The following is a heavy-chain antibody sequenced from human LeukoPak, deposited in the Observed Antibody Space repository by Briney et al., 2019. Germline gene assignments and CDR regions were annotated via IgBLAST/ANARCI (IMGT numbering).Heavy chain of an antibody. Sequence: GASVKVSCKASGYTFTSYGISWVRQAPGQGLEWMGWINPNSGGTNYAQKFQGRVTMTRDTSISTAYMELSRLRSDDTAVYYCARRTTFTMVRGVQLYYYYYYMDVWGKGTTVTVSS. CDR2: INPNSGGT. D-gene: IGHD3-10*01. CDR3: ARRTTFTMVRGVQLYYYYYYMDV. V-gene: IGHV1-2*02. CDR1: GYTFTSYG. J-gene: IGHJ6*03.